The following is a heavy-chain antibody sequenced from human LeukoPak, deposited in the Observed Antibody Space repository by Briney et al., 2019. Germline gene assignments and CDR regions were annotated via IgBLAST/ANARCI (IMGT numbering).Heavy chain of an antibody. CDR3: AKEGLLDYYYYYMDV. D-gene: IGHD3-3*02. Sequence: GGSLRLSCAASGFTFSTYAMSWVRQAPGKGLEWVSAISGSGGSTYYADSVKGRFTISRDNSKNTLYLQMNSLRAEDTAVYYCAKEGLLDYYYYYMDVWGKGTTVTISS. CDR2: ISGSGGST. J-gene: IGHJ6*03. V-gene: IGHV3-23*01. CDR1: GFTFSTYA.